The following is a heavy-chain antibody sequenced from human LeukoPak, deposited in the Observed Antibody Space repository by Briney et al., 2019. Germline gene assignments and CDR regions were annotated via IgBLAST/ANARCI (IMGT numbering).Heavy chain of an antibody. V-gene: IGHV1-46*01. CDR3: ARESRIAAAKNAFDI. J-gene: IGHJ3*02. CDR1: GYTFTSYY. D-gene: IGHD6-13*01. CDR2: INPSGGST. Sequence: ASVKVSCKASGYTFTSYYMHWVRQAPGQGLEWMGIINPSGGSTSYAQKFQARVTMTRDTSTSTVYMELSSLRSEDTAVYYCARESRIAAAKNAFDIWGQGTMVTVSS.